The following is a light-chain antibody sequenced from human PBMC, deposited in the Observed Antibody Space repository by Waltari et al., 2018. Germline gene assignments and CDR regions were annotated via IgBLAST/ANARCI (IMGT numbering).Light chain of an antibody. CDR1: RSPIRNNA. CDR2: ATN. CDR3: AAWDDSLNGWV. J-gene: IGLJ3*02. Sequence: QSVLTQPPSASGTPGQRVTISCSGSRSPIRNNAVNWYQQVPGTAPKLLIYATNQRPSGVPDRFSGSKSVTSASLAISGLQSEDEAAYYCAAWDDSLNGWVFGGGTKVTVL. V-gene: IGLV1-44*01.